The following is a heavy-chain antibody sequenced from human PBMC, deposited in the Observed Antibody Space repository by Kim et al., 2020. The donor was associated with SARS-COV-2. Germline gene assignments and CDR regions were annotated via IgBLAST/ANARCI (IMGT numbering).Heavy chain of an antibody. D-gene: IGHD1-26*01. CDR3: ARGPTTYLPHHYYYYYGMDV. Sequence: ASVKVSCKASGYTFTSYAMNWVRQAPGQGLEWMGWINTNTGNPTYAQGFTGRFVFSLDTSVSTAYLQISSLKAEDTAVYYCARGPTTYLPHHYYYYYGMDVWGQGTTVTVSS. CDR1: GYTFTSYA. J-gene: IGHJ6*02. CDR2: INTNTGNP. V-gene: IGHV7-4-1*02.